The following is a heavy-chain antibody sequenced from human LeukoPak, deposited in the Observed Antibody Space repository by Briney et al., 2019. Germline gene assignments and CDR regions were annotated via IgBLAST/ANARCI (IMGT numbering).Heavy chain of an antibody. Sequence: SVKVSCKASGGTFSSYAISWVRQAPGQGLEWMGGIIPIFGTANYAQKFQGRVTITADESTSTAYMELSSLRSEDTAVYYCARDRGYYYGSGPTTGNYFDYWGQGTLVTVSS. V-gene: IGHV1-69*13. CDR3: ARDRGYYYGSGPTTGNYFDY. D-gene: IGHD3-10*01. CDR1: GGTFSSYA. J-gene: IGHJ4*02. CDR2: IIPIFGTA.